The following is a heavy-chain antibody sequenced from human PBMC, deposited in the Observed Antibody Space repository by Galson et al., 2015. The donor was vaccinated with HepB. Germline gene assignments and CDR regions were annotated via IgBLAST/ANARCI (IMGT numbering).Heavy chain of an antibody. CDR1: GFTFSSYV. V-gene: IGHV3-23*01. Sequence: SLRLSCAASGFTFSSYVMSWVRQAPGKGLEWVSAIGGNGHSSYYADSVKGRFTISRDNSKNTLYLQMNSLRAEDTTVYYCARHQLATFDYWGQRTLVTVSS. J-gene: IGHJ4*01. D-gene: IGHD6-13*01. CDR3: ARHQLATFDY. CDR2: IGGNGHSS.